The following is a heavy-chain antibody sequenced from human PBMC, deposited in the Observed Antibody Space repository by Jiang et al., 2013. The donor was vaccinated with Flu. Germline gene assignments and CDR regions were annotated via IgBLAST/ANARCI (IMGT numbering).Heavy chain of an antibody. J-gene: IGHJ4*02. CDR3: ARRPKFGRGGEDIDY. CDR1: GYSFTSYW. CDR2: IYPGDSDT. D-gene: IGHD3-10*01. Sequence: PGDSLKISCKGSGYSFTSYWIGWVRQMPGKGLEWMGIIYPGDSDTRYNPPFQGQVTISADKSISTAYLQWSSLKASDTAMYYCARRPKFGRGGEDIDYWGQGTLVTVSS. V-gene: IGHV5-51*01.